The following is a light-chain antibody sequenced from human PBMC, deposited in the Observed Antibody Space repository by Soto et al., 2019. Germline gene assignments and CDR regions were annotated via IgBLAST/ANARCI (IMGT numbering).Light chain of an antibody. CDR1: QSISSW. CDR2: KAS. Sequence: DIQVSQSPSTLSASVGDRVTITCQASQSISSWLAWYQQKPGKAPKLLIYKASSLESGVLSRFSGSGSGTGFTLTISSLQPDDFATYYCQHYNSYWTFGQGTKVDI. V-gene: IGKV1-5*03. J-gene: IGKJ1*01. CDR3: QHYNSYWT.